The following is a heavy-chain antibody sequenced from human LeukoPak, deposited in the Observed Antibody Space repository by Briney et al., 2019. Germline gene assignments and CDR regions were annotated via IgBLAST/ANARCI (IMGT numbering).Heavy chain of an antibody. CDR2: IRYDGSNK. CDR3: ARGCSGGTCYVFDY. J-gene: IGHJ4*02. CDR1: GFTFSSYG. D-gene: IGHD2-15*01. V-gene: IGHV3-30*02. Sequence: GGSLRLSCAASGFTFSSYGVHWVRQAPGKGLEWVAFIRYDGSNKYYADSVKGRFTISRDNSKNTLYLQMNSLRAEDTAVYYCARGCSGGTCYVFDYWGQGTLVTVSS.